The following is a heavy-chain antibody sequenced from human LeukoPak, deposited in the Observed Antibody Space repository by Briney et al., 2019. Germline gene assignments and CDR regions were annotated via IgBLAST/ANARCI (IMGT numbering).Heavy chain of an antibody. D-gene: IGHD3-9*01. CDR1: GYTFTSYG. V-gene: IGHV1-18*01. CDR3: ARDSRYFYILTGYQYFDY. CDR2: ISGYNGNT. Sequence: ASVKVSCKASGYTFTSYGISWVRQAPGQGLEWMGWISGYNGNTNYTQKLQGRVTMTTDTSTSTAYMELRSLRSDNTAVYYCARDSRYFYILTGYQYFDYWGQGTLVTVSS. J-gene: IGHJ4*02.